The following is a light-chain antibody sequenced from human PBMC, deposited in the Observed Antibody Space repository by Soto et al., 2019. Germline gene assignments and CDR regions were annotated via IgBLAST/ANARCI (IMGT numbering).Light chain of an antibody. Sequence: DIQLTQSPSFLSASVGDSVTITCRASLDIRGYLAWYQQKPGKVPRLLIYHASSLDSGVPSRFSGSGSGTEFTLTISSLQPDDFATYYCQHYNSYSEAFGQGTKVDIK. CDR2: HAS. CDR3: QHYNSYSEA. CDR1: LDIRGY. V-gene: IGKV1-9*01. J-gene: IGKJ1*01.